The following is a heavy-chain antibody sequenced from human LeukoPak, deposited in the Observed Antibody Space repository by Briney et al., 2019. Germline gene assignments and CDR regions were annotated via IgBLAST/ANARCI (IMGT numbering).Heavy chain of an antibody. J-gene: IGHJ4*02. CDR3: ARQERYSSSWYYFDY. V-gene: IGHV4-59*01. CDR1: GGSISSYY. CDR2: IYYSGST. D-gene: IGHD6-13*01. Sequence: SETLSLTCTVSGGSISSYYWSWIRQPPGKGLEWIGYIYYSGSTNYNPSLKSRVTISVDTSKNQFSLKLSSVTAADMAVYYCARQERYSSSWYYFDYWGQGTLVTVSS.